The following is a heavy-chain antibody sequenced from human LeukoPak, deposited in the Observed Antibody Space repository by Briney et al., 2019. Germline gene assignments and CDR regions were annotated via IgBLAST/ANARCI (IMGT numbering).Heavy chain of an antibody. CDR3: ARQIPRKYYYGSGSIYYFDY. CDR2: IYPGDSDT. V-gene: IGHV5-51*01. J-gene: IGHJ4*02. Sequence: GESLKIPCKGSGYSFTSYWIGWVRQMPGKGLEWMGIIYPGDSDTRYSPSFQGQVTISADQSISTAYLQWSSLKASDTAMYYCARQIPRKYYYGSGSIYYFDYWGQGTLVTVSS. D-gene: IGHD3-10*01. CDR1: GYSFTSYW.